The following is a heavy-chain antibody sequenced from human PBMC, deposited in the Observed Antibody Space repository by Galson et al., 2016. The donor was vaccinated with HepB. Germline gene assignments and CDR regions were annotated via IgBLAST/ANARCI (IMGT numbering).Heavy chain of an antibody. V-gene: IGHV5-51*01. Sequence: QSGAEVKKPGESLKVSCKGSGYKFSSYWIGWVRQVPGKGLEWMGIIYPGDSDTRYSPYFQGQVTISADKSTSTAYLQWSSLKASDTAIYYCARQICSGGSCYSGADYWGQGTLVTVSS. D-gene: IGHD2-15*01. J-gene: IGHJ4*02. CDR3: ARQICSGGSCYSGADY. CDR2: IYPGDSDT. CDR1: GYKFSSYW.